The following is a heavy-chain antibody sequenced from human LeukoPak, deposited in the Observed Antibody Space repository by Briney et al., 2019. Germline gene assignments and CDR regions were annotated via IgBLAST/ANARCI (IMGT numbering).Heavy chain of an antibody. CDR2: INPNSDDT. CDR1: GYTFTGYY. Sequence: EASVKVSCKASGYTFTGYYIYWVRQAPGQGLEWMGWINPNSDDTSYAQKFQGRVTMTRDTSVSTAYMELSRLRSDDTAVYYCARQDGDLVCWGQGTLVTVSS. D-gene: IGHD4-17*01. V-gene: IGHV1-2*02. CDR3: ARQDGDLVC. J-gene: IGHJ4*02.